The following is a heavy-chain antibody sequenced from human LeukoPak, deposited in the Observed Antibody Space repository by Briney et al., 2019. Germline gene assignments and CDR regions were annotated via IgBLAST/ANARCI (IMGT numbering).Heavy chain of an antibody. D-gene: IGHD2-2*01. J-gene: IGHJ6*02. CDR3: ARNIVVVPKGYYYGMDV. V-gene: IGHV3-48*01. CDR1: GFTFISYS. CDR2: ISSSSSTI. Sequence: GGSLRLSCAASGFTFISYSMNWVRQAPGKGLEWVSYISSSSSTIYYADSVKGRFTISRDNAKNSLYLQMNSLRAEDTAVYYCARNIVVVPKGYYYGMDVWGQGTTVTVSS.